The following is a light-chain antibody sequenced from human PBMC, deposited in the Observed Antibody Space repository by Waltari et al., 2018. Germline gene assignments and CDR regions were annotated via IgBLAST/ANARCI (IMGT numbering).Light chain of an antibody. Sequence: QLVLTQSPSASASLGASVKLTCTLSSGHSSNVIAWLQQQPEKGPRYLMEVNSDGSHSKGDKIPDRFSGSSFGAEHYPTISSLQSEDEADYYCQTGGHGTWVFGGGTKLTVL. J-gene: IGLJ3*02. V-gene: IGLV4-69*01. CDR1: SGHSSNV. CDR2: VNSDGSH. CDR3: QTGGHGTWV.